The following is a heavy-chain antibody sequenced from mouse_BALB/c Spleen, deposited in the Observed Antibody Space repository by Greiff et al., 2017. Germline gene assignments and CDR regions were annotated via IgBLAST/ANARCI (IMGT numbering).Heavy chain of an antibody. V-gene: IGHV14-1*02. CDR1: GFNIKDYY. D-gene: IGHD2-10*02. Sequence: VTLKVSGAELVRPGALVKLSCKASGFNIKDYYMHWVKQRPEQGLEWIGWIDPENGNTIYDPKFQGKASITADTSSNTAYLQLSSLTSEDTAVYYCARLGMRYFDVWGAGTTVTVSS. CDR2: IDPENGNT. CDR3: ARLGMRYFDV. J-gene: IGHJ1*01.